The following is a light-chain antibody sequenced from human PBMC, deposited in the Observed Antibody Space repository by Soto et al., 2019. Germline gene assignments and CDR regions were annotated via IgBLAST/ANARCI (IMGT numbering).Light chain of an antibody. CDR2: SAS. CDR3: FQHNSYPLT. Sequence: IQMTQSPSAMSASVGDRVTITCRASQGINNDLAWFQQKPGNVPKRLIYSASTLQGGVPSRFSGSGSGTEFTLKISSLQPEDFATYYCFQHNSYPLTFGGGTKVEI. CDR1: QGINND. V-gene: IGKV1-17*03. J-gene: IGKJ4*01.